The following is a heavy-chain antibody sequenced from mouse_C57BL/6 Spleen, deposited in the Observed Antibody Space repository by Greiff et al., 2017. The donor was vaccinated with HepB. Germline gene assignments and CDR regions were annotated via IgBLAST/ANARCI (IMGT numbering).Heavy chain of an antibody. V-gene: IGHV14-1*01. CDR3: TTAHYYGSSYEDY. CDR2: IDPEDGDT. Sequence: EVQLQQSGAELVRPGASVKLSCTASGFNIKDYYMHWVKQRPEQGLEWIGRIDPEDGDTEYAPKFQGKATMTADTSSNTACLQLSSLTSKDTAVYYCTTAHYYGSSYEDYWGQGTTLTVSS. J-gene: IGHJ2*01. D-gene: IGHD1-1*01. CDR1: GFNIKDYY.